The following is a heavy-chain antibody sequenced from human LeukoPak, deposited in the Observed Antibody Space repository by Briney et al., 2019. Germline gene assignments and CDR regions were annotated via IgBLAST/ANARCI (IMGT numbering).Heavy chain of an antibody. J-gene: IGHJ6*04. Sequence: SETLSLTCAVYGGSFSDYYWSWIRQPPGKGLEWIGEINHSGNTNSNPSLKSRVTISVDTSKNQFSLKLSSVTAADTAVYYCARLARLTLIRGVTAYHSLDVWGKGTKVTVSS. V-gene: IGHV4-34*01. CDR1: GGSFSDYY. D-gene: IGHD3-10*01. CDR2: INHSGNT. CDR3: ARLARLTLIRGVTAYHSLDV.